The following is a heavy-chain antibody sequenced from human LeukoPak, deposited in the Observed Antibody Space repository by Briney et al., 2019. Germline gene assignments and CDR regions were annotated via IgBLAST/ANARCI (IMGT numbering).Heavy chain of an antibody. CDR3: VRKTGGYWYFDL. CDR2: ISYEGSNE. D-gene: IGHD7-27*01. CDR1: GFPFSSYG. J-gene: IGHJ2*01. Sequence: GGSLRLSCAASGFPFSSYGMHWVRQAPGNGLEWVALISYEGSNEFYADSVKGRFTISRDNSKITLYLHLNSLRAEDTAVYYCVRKTGGYWYFDLWGRGTLVTVSS. V-gene: IGHV3-30*03.